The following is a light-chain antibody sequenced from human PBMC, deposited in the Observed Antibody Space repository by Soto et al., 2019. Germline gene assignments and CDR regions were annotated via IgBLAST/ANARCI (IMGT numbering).Light chain of an antibody. J-gene: IGLJ1*01. CDR1: SSEDGGYNS. CDR3: SSFTSSMTNV. V-gene: IGLV2-14*01. CDR2: DVT. Sequence: QSALTQPASVSGSPGQSITISCTGTSSEDGGYNSVSWYQQHPGKAPKLRLYDVTDRPSGVSYRFSGSKSGNTASLTISGLQAADEADYFCSSFTSSMTNVFGSGTKVTVL.